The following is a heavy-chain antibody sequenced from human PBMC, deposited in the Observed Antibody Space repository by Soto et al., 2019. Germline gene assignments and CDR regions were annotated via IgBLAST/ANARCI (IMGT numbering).Heavy chain of an antibody. CDR3: ARGEGRLVGTWFDP. D-gene: IGHD5-12*01. CDR2: INHSGST. J-gene: IGHJ5*02. CDR1: GGSFSRYY. V-gene: IGHV4-34*01. Sequence: TLSLTCDVYGGSFSRYYWNWIRQPPGKGLEWLGEINHSGSTNYNPSLESRVTISLDTSKTQFSLKLTSVTAADTAVYYCARGEGRLVGTWFDPWGQGTLVTVSS.